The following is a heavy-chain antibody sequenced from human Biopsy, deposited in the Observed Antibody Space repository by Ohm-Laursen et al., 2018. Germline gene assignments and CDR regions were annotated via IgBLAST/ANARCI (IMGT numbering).Heavy chain of an antibody. D-gene: IGHD3-16*01. Sequence: SGTLSLTCRVSGGSARSLSYYWSWVRQSPGKGLDWVGHIYYNGNTKYDPSLKSRVTISLDTSKNQVSLKLNSVTAADRAVYYCAASPSYMIFDFWGQGTSVTVSS. V-gene: IGHV4-61*01. CDR1: GGSARSLSYY. CDR2: IYYNGNT. CDR3: AASPSYMIFDF. J-gene: IGHJ4*02.